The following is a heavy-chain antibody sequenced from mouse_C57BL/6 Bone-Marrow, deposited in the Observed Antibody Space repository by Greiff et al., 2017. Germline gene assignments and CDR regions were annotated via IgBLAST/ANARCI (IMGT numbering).Heavy chain of an antibody. CDR2: IDPSDSYT. CDR1: GYTFTSYW. Sequence: QVQLKQPGAELVMPGASVKLSCKASGYTFTSYWMHWVKQRPGQGLEWIGEIDPSDSYTNYNQKFKGNSTLTVDKSSSTAYMQLSSLTSEDSAVYYCERDGDYYGSSEGYFDVWGTGTTVTVSS. CDR3: ERDGDYYGSSEGYFDV. J-gene: IGHJ1*03. V-gene: IGHV1-69*01. D-gene: IGHD1-1*01.